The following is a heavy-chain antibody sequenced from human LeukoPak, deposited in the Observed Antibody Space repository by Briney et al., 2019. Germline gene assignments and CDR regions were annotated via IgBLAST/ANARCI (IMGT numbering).Heavy chain of an antibody. J-gene: IGHJ4*02. V-gene: IGHV4-31*03. Sequence: SETLSLTCTVSGGSISSGGYYWSWIRQHPGKGLEWIGYIYYSGSTYYNPSLKSRVTISVDTSKNQFSLKLGSVTAADTAVYYCAKGDPESDFWSGYYRDWGQGTLVTVSS. CDR1: GGSISSGGYY. CDR3: AKGDPESDFWSGYYRD. D-gene: IGHD3-3*01. CDR2: IYYSGST.